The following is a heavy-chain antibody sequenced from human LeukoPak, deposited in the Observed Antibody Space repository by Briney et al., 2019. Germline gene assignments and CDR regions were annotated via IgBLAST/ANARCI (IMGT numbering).Heavy chain of an antibody. CDR2: IKQDGSEK. D-gene: IGHD5-24*01. J-gene: IGHJ4*02. CDR3: ARAQVEMATILFDY. CDR1: GFTFSSYW. V-gene: IGHV3-7*04. Sequence: GGSLRLSCAASGFTFSSYWMSWVRQAPGKGLEWVANIKQDGSEKYYVDSVKGRFTISRDNAKNSLYLQMNSLRAEDTAVYYCARAQVEMATILFDYWGQGTLVTVSS.